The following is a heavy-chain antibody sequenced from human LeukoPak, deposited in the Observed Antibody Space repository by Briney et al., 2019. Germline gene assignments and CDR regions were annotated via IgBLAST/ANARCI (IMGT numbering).Heavy chain of an antibody. D-gene: IGHD3-10*01. CDR3: AKAAFPGDYYGSENPFDY. CDR1: RFTFSDYN. V-gene: IGHV3-11*01. CDR2: ISRSGSTK. Sequence: PGGSLRLSCAASRFTFSDYNMRWIRQAPGKGLEWVSSISRSGSTKYYADSVKGRFTISRDNAKNSLFLQMNSLRAEDTALYYCAKAAFPGDYYGSENPFDYWGQGTLVTVSS. J-gene: IGHJ4*02.